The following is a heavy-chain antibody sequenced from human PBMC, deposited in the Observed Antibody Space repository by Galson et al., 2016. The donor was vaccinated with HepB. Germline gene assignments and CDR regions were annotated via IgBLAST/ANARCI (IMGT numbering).Heavy chain of an antibody. V-gene: IGHV3-21*01. CDR1: GFTFSSYS. Sequence: SLRLSCAASGFTFSSYSMNWVRQAPGKGLEWVSSISSSSSYIYYADSVKGRFTISRDNAKNSLHLQMNSLRAEDTAVYYCARADSSSWYYFDYWGQGTLVTVSS. D-gene: IGHD6-13*01. J-gene: IGHJ4*02. CDR2: ISSSSSYI. CDR3: ARADSSSWYYFDY.